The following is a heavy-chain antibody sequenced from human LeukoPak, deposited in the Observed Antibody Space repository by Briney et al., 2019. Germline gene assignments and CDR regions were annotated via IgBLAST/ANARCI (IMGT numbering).Heavy chain of an antibody. CDR3: VQGPYLDY. J-gene: IGHJ4*02. CDR1: GFTFNSYS. D-gene: IGHD2-21*01. Sequence: GGSLRLSCAASGFTFNSYSMNWVRQAPGKGLEWVSSISGSNSYIYYADSMKGRFTISRDNAKNSLYLQMKSLRAEDTALYFCVQGPYLDYWGQGTLVTVSS. CDR2: ISGSNSYI. V-gene: IGHV3-21*01.